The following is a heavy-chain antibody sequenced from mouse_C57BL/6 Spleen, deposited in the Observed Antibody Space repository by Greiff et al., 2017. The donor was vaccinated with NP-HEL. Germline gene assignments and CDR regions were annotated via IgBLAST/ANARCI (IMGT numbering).Heavy chain of an antibody. V-gene: IGHV1-82*01. CDR2: IYPGDGDT. D-gene: IGHD1-1*01. CDR3: ARWGIITTVVATDY. J-gene: IGHJ2*01. CDR1: GYAFSSSW. Sequence: VKLMESGPELVKPGASVKISCKASGYAFSSSWMNWVKQRPGKGLEWIGRIYPGDGDTNYNGKFKGKATLTADKSSSTAYMQLSSLTSEDSAVYFCARWGIITTVVATDYWGQGTTLTVSS.